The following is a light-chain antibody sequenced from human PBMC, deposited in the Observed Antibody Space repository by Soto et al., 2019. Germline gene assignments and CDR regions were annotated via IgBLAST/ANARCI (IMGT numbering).Light chain of an antibody. Sequence: EIVLTQSPGTLSLSPGERATLSCGASHGVSSSYLAWYQQRPGQAPRLLIYGASSRATGTPDRFSGSGSGTDFTLTISRLEPEDFAVYYCQQYGDSTRTFGQGTKVEIK. J-gene: IGKJ1*01. CDR1: HGVSSSY. CDR2: GAS. V-gene: IGKV3-20*01. CDR3: QQYGDSTRT.